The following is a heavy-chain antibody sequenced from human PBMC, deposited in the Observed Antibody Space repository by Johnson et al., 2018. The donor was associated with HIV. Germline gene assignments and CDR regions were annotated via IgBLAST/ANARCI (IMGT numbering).Heavy chain of an antibody. V-gene: IGHV3-23*04. D-gene: IGHD3-22*01. CDR2: ISGSGGST. CDR3: AREYYDSSGYYYGGVSAFDI. Sequence: VQLVESGGGLVQPGGSLRLSCAASGFTFSSYAMSWVRQAPGKGLEWVSAISGSGGSTFYADSVKGRFTISRDSSKNTLYLQMNSLRAEETAVYYCAREYYDSSGYYYGGVSAFDIWGQGTMVTVSS. CDR1: GFTFSSYA. J-gene: IGHJ3*02.